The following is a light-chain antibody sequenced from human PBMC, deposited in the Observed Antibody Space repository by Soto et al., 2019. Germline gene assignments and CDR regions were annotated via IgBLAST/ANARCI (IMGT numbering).Light chain of an antibody. J-gene: IGLJ3*02. V-gene: IGLV4-60*02. CDR3: ETWDSNTRV. Sequence: QTVVTQESSASASLGSSVKLTCTLSSGHSSYIIAWHQQQPGKAPRYLMKLEGSGSYNKGSGVPDRFSGSSSGADRYLTISNLQFEDEADYYCETWDSNTRVFGGGTKLTVL. CDR1: SGHSSYI. CDR2: LEGSGSY.